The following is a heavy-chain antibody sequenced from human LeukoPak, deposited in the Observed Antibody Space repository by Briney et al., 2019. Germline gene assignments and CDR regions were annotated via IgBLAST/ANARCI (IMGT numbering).Heavy chain of an antibody. CDR1: GGTFSSYA. Sequence: SVKVSCKASGGTFSSYAISWVRQAPGQGLEWMGGIIPIFGTANYAQKFQGRVTITADESTSTAYMELSSLRSEDTAVYYCASSCDSSDSYNWLDPWGQGTLVTVSS. J-gene: IGHJ5*02. CDR2: IIPIFGTA. CDR3: ASSCDSSDSYNWLDP. V-gene: IGHV1-69*01. D-gene: IGHD3-22*01.